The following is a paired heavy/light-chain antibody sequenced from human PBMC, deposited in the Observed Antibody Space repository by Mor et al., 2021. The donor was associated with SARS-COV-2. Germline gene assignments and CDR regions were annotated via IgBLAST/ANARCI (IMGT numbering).Heavy chain of an antibody. D-gene: IGHD3-9*01. V-gene: IGHV4-4*07. CDR3: ARDRFFDILTWWFDP. J-gene: IGHJ5*02. Sequence: QVQLQESGPGLVKPSETLSLTCTVSGGSISSYYWSWIRQPAGKGLEWIGRIYTSGSTNYNPSLKSRVTMSVDTSKNQFSLKLSSVTAADTAVYYCARDRFFDILTWWFDPWGQGTLVTVSS. CDR1: GGSISSYY. CDR2: IYTSGST.
Light chain of an antibody. V-gene: IGKV3-11*01. CDR2: DAS. CDR1: QSVSSY. CDR3: QQRSNWPPS. J-gene: IGKJ5*01. Sequence: EIVLTQSPATLSLSPGERATLSCRASQSVSSYLAWYQQKPGQAPRLLIYDASNRATGIPARFSGSGSGTDFTLTISSLEPEDFAVYYCQQRSNWPPSFGQGTRLEIK.